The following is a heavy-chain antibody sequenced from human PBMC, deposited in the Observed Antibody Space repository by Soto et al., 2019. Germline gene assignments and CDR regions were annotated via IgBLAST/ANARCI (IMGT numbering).Heavy chain of an antibody. J-gene: IGHJ5*02. V-gene: IGHV4-4*02. Sequence: PSETLSLTCIVSGGSVSSSNCWSCVRQPPGKGLEWIGEIYHSGSTTYNPSLKSRATISVDKSENQFSLRLKSVAAADTAVYYCASVGSDYDNSGYYLPWGPGTLVTVSS. CDR3: ASVGSDYDNSGYYLP. D-gene: IGHD3-22*01. CDR1: GGSVSSSNC. CDR2: IYHSGST.